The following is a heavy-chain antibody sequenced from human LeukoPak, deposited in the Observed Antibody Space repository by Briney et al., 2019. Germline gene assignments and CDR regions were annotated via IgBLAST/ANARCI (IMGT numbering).Heavy chain of an antibody. CDR2: ISPNSGGA. J-gene: IGHJ4*02. CDR1: GYTFTGYY. V-gene: IGHV1-2*06. Sequence: GASVKVSCNTSGYTFTGYYIHWVRQAPGQWLEWMGRISPNSGGANYAQKFQGRVTTTRDTSISTVYMELSRLRSDDTAVYYCAREAGEYWGQGTLVTVSS. CDR3: AREAGEY.